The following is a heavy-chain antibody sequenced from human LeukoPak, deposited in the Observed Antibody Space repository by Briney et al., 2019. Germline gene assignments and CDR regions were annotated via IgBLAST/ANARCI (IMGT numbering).Heavy chain of an antibody. CDR1: GYTLTELS. Sequence: ASVKVSCKVSGYTLTELSMHWVRQAPGKGLEWMGGFDPEDGETIYAQKFQGGVTMTEDTSTDTAYMELSSLRSEDTAVYYCATAVADWLSLSHYYFDYWGQGTLVTVSS. D-gene: IGHD3/OR15-3a*01. CDR2: FDPEDGET. V-gene: IGHV1-24*01. CDR3: ATAVADWLSLSHYYFDY. J-gene: IGHJ4*02.